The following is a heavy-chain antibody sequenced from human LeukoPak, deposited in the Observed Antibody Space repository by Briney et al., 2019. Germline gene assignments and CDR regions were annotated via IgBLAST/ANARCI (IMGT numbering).Heavy chain of an antibody. CDR3: ARDLPDY. CDR2: INEDGSEK. CDR1: GFTFGTHW. Sequence: GGSLRLSCVGSGFTFGTHWMTWVRQAPGKGLEWVANINEDGSEKHYVGSVEGRFTISRDNAKNSVYLQMSSLGAEDMAVYYCARDLPDYWGQGTLVTVSS. J-gene: IGHJ4*02. V-gene: IGHV3-7*03.